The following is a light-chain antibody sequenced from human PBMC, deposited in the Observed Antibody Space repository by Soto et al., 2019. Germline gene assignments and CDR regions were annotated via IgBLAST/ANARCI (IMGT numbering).Light chain of an antibody. V-gene: IGLV1-44*01. Sequence: QSVLTQPPSASGTPGQRVTISCSGSSSNIGSYTVNWYRQVPGTAPKLLIYSSNQRPSGVPDRFSGGKSGTSASLAISGLQSDDEADYYCAAWAASLNGVLFGGGTKLTVL. CDR2: SSN. J-gene: IGLJ2*01. CDR1: SSNIGSYT. CDR3: AAWAASLNGVL.